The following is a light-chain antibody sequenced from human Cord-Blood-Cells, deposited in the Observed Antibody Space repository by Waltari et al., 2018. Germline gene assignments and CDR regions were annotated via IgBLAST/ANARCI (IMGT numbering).Light chain of an antibody. CDR3: QAWDSSTVV. J-gene: IGLJ2*01. CDR2: PDS. CDR1: KLGDTY. Sequence: SYELTQPPSVSVSPGQTASITCPGDKLGDTYACWYQQKPGQSPVMVIYPDSKRPSGIPERFSGSNSGNTATLTISGTQAMDEADYYCQAWDSSTVVFGGGTKLTVL. V-gene: IGLV3-1*01.